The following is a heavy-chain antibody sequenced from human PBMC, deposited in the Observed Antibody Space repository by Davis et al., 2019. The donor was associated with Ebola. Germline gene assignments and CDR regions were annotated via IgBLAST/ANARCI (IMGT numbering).Heavy chain of an antibody. J-gene: IGHJ4*02. D-gene: IGHD3-10*01. CDR1: GFTFSAYY. CDR3: ARSKAYMVRGVITN. CDR2: INHSGST. Sequence: GSLRLSCAASGFTFSAYYMSWIRQAPGKGLEWIGEINHSGSTNYNPSPKRRVTISVDTSKNQFSLKLSSVTAADTAVYYCARSKAYMVRGVITNWGQGTLVTVSS. V-gene: IGHV4-34*01.